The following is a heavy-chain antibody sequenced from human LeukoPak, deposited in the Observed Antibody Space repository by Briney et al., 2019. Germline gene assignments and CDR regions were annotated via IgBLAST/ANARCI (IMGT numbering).Heavy chain of an antibody. CDR3: ARHALGYCSSTSCYAGNWFDP. Sequence: SETLSLTCTVSGGSISSYYWSWIRQPPGKGLEWIGYIYTSGSTNYNPSLKSRVTISVDTSKNQFSLKLSSVTAADTAVYYCARHALGYCSSTSCYAGNWFDPWGQGTLVTVSS. J-gene: IGHJ5*02. V-gene: IGHV4-4*09. D-gene: IGHD2-2*01. CDR2: IYTSGST. CDR1: GGSISSYY.